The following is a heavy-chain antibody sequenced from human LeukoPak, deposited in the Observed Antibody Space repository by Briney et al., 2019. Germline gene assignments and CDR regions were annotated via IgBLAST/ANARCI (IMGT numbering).Heavy chain of an antibody. CDR2: INSDGSST. V-gene: IGHV3-74*01. CDR1: GFTFSTYR. J-gene: IGHJ4*02. D-gene: IGHD3-22*01. Sequence: PGGSLRLSCAASGFTFSTYRMHWVRQAPGKGLVWVSRINSDGSSTNYADSVKGRFTISRDNAKNTLYLQMNSLRAEDTAVYYCATDAGTGSSGFHNFGFWGQGTLVTVSS. CDR3: ATDAGTGSSGFHNFGF.